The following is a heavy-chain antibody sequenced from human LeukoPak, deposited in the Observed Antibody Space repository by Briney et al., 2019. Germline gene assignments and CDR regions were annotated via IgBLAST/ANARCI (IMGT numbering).Heavy chain of an antibody. V-gene: IGHV4-39*01. CDR3: ARIGAARLFDP. CDR1: GGSISSSSYY. J-gene: IGHJ5*02. Sequence: SETLSLTCTVSGGSISSSSYYWGWIRQPPGKGLEWIGSIYYRGSTYYNPSLKSRVTISVDTSKNQFSLKLSSVTAADTAVYYCARIGAARLFDPWGQGTLVTVSS. D-gene: IGHD6-6*01. CDR2: IYYRGST.